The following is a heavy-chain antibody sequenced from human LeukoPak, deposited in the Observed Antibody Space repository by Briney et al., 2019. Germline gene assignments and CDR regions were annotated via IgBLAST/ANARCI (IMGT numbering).Heavy chain of an antibody. J-gene: IGHJ4*02. Sequence: PGGSLRLSCAASGFTFSSYAMHWVRQAPGKGLEWVAVISYDGSNKYYADSVKGRFTISRDNSKNTLCLQMNSLRAEDTAVYYCARAEERWLVYLGIQFSGFDYWGQGALVTVSS. CDR3: ARAEERWLVYLGIQFSGFDY. CDR2: ISYDGSNK. V-gene: IGHV3-30*04. D-gene: IGHD5-24*01. CDR1: GFTFSSYA.